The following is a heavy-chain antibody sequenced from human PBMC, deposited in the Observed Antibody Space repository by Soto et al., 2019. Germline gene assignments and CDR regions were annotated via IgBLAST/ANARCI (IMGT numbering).Heavy chain of an antibody. D-gene: IGHD4-4*01. V-gene: IGHV3-30-3*01. J-gene: IGHJ2*01. Sequence: QVQLVESGGGVVQPGRSLRLSCAASGFTFSSYAMHWVRQAPGKGLEWVAVISYDGSNKYYTDSVKGRFTISRDNSKNXQYLQMNSLRAEDTAVYYCARPLWRDDYNWGYFDLWGRGTLVTVSS. CDR3: ARPLWRDDYNWGYFDL. CDR1: GFTFSSYA. CDR2: ISYDGSNK.